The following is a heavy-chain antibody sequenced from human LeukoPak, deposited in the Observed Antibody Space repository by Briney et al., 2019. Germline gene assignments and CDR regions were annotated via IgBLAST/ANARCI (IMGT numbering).Heavy chain of an antibody. J-gene: IGHJ3*02. V-gene: IGHV4-59*01. D-gene: IGHD3-10*01. CDR3: ARDSGSGRYDAFDI. CDR2: IYYSGST. CDR1: GGSISSYY. Sequence: SETLSLTCTVSGGSISSYYWSWIRQPPGKGLEWIGYIYYSGSTNYNPSLKSRVTISVDTSKNQFSLKLSSVTAADTAVYCCARDSGSGRYDAFDIWGQGTMVTVSS.